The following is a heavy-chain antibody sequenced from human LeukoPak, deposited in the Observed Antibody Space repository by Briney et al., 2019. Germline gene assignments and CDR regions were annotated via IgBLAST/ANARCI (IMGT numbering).Heavy chain of an antibody. CDR3: AKDLRVRGVISFDY. J-gene: IGHJ4*02. D-gene: IGHD3-10*01. V-gene: IGHV3-30*02. Sequence: DSVKGRFTISRDNSKNTLYLQMNSLRAEDTAVYYCAKDLRVRGVISFDYWGQGTLVTVSS.